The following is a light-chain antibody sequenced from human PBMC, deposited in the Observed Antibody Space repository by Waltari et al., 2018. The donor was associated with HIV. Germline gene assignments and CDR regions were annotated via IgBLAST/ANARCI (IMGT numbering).Light chain of an antibody. CDR3: CSYAGSFTLI. CDR1: SRDVGSYNY. J-gene: IGLJ2*01. Sequence: QSALTQPRSVSGSPGQSVTISCTGTSRDVGSYNYVSWYQLRPGTAPKLILFDISKRPSGAPELFAGAVSGSTASLTISGLQADDSADYYCCSYAGSFTLIFGGGTTLTVL. V-gene: IGLV2-11*01. CDR2: DIS.